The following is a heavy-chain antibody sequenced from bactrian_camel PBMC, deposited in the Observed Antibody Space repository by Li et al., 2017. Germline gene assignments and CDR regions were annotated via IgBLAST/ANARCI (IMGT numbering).Heavy chain of an antibody. V-gene: IGHV3S10*01. Sequence: VQLVESGGGLVQPGWSLRLSCAASGFTFSDHDMGWFRQAPGSEREGVAALDVDGSTAYIDSVKGRFTISKDSAENTLYLQMDSLKPEDTAMYYCAAARVIGRCSVLLGTFARNLVTVWGQGTQVTVS. CDR2: LDVDGST. J-gene: IGHJ4*01. CDR3: AAARVIGRCSVLLGTFARNLVTV. D-gene: IGHD2*01. CDR1: GFTFSDHD.